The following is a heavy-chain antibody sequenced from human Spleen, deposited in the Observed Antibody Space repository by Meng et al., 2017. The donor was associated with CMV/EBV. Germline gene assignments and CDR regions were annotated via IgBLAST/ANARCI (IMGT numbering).Heavy chain of an antibody. V-gene: IGHV3-43D*03. CDR3: AKDLMDSGYGIDAFDI. D-gene: IGHD5-12*01. Sequence: GESLKISCAASGFTFDDSAVHWVRQAPGKGLEWVSLISWDGGSTYYADSVKGRFTISRDNSKNTLYLQMNSLRAEDTAVYYCAKDLMDSGYGIDAFDIWGQGTMVTVSS. CDR2: ISWDGGST. CDR1: GFTFDDSA. J-gene: IGHJ3*02.